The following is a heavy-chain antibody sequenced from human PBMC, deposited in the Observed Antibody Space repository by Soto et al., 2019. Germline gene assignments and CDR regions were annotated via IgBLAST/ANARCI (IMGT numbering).Heavy chain of an antibody. J-gene: IGHJ4*02. CDR2: IDSDGSRT. Sequence: GGSLRLSCAASGFTFSSYWMHWVRQAPGKGLVWVSEIDSDGSRTNYADSVKGRFTISRDNAKNTLYLQMNSLRAEDTAVYYCASLSVPVDYWGQGTLVTVSS. CDR3: ASLSVPVDY. CDR1: GFTFSSYW. V-gene: IGHV3-74*01. D-gene: IGHD2-2*01.